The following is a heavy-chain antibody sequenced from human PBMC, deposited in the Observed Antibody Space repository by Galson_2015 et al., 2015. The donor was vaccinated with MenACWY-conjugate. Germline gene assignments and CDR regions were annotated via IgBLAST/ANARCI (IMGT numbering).Heavy chain of an antibody. CDR3: AKGAGSGSGYYYGMDV. D-gene: IGHD3-10*01. Sequence: SLRLSCAASGFTFNNFAMSWVRQAPGKGLEWVSGLSGSGDTTSYADSVKGRFTISRDNSKNTVYLQMNSLRAEDTAVYHCAKGAGSGSGYYYGMDVWGQGTTVTVSS. CDR1: GFTFNNFA. J-gene: IGHJ6*02. V-gene: IGHV3-23*01. CDR2: LSGSGDTT.